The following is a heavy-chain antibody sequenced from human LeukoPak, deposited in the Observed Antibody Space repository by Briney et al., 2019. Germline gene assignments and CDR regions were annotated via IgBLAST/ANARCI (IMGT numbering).Heavy chain of an antibody. D-gene: IGHD1-26*01. CDR2: TYYRSKWYN. CDR1: GDSVSSKSVA. Sequence: SQTLSLTCAISGDSVSSKSVAWNWIRQSPSRGLEWLGRTYYRSKWYNDYAVSVKGRITINPDTSKNQFSLQLNSVTPEDTAVYYCASSLELLGRFFDYWGQGTLVTVSS. J-gene: IGHJ4*02. CDR3: ASSLELLGRFFDY. V-gene: IGHV6-1*01.